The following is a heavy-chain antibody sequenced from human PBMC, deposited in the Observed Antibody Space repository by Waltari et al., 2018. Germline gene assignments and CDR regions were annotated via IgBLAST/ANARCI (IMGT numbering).Heavy chain of an antibody. Sequence: EVQLVESGGGLVQPGGSLRLSCAVSGFLYSDYWMDWVRQAPGKGLVWVSRIKSDGTNRKYADSVRGRFTISRDSAKNTFYLQMNSLRAEDTAVYYCTRNPGYWGQGTLVTVAS. D-gene: IGHD2-15*01. CDR2: IKSDGTNR. V-gene: IGHV3-74*03. CDR1: GFLYSDYW. J-gene: IGHJ4*02. CDR3: TRNPGY.